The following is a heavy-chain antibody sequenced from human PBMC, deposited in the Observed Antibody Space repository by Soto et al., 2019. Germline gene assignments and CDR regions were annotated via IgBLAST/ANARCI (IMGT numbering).Heavy chain of an antibody. CDR3: VRGLIWFGEISPPSD. CDR1: GYTFISYA. V-gene: IGHV1-3*01. CDR2: INAGNGNT. Sequence: QAQLVQSGAEVKKPGASVKVSCWTSGYTFISYAIHWVRQAPGQRLEWMGWINAGNGNTKYAQNFQGRLTISRDTSASTVYMELSSLRSEDTALYYCVRGLIWFGEISPPSDWGQGTLVTVSS. D-gene: IGHD3-10*01. J-gene: IGHJ4*02.